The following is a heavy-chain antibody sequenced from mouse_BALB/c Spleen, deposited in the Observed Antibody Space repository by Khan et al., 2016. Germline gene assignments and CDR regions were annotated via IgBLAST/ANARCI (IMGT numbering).Heavy chain of an antibody. CDR3: ARFYYGSSYWYFDV. CDR2: IYPGGGYT. V-gene: IGHV1-63*02. D-gene: IGHD1-1*01. Sequence: QVRLLQSGAELVRPGTSVKISCKASGYTFTNYWLGWVKQRPGHGLEWIGDIYPGGGYTNYNEKFKGKATLTADTSSSTAYMQLSSRTSEDSAVYFCARFYYGSSYWYFDVCGAGTTVTVSS. CDR1: GYTFTNYW. J-gene: IGHJ1*01.